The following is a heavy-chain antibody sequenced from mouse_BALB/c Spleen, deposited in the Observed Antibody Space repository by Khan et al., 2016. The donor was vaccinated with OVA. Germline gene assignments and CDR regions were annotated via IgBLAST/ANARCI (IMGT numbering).Heavy chain of an antibody. CDR3: ARDGSRYNYAMDY. D-gene: IGHD2-3*01. V-gene: IGHV3-2*02. Sequence: VQLKQSGPGLVKPSQSLSLTCTVTGYSITSDYAWNWNRQFPGNKLEWMGYISYSGSTNYNPSLKSRISITRDTSKNQFFLQLNSVTTEDTATYYCARDGSRYNYAMDYWGQGTSVTVSS. CDR2: ISYSGST. J-gene: IGHJ4*01. CDR1: GYSITSDYA.